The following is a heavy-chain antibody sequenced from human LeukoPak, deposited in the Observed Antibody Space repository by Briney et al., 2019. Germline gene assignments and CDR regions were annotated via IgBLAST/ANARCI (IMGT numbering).Heavy chain of an antibody. CDR2: IYTSGST. Sequence: SETLSLTCAVSGGSISSYYWSWIRQLPGKGLEWIGYIYTSGSTNYNPSLKSRVTISVDTSKNRFSLKLSSVTAADTAVYYCAGSVEMATSIDYWGQGTLVTVSS. J-gene: IGHJ4*02. CDR3: AGSVEMATSIDY. V-gene: IGHV4-4*09. D-gene: IGHD5-24*01. CDR1: GGSISSYY.